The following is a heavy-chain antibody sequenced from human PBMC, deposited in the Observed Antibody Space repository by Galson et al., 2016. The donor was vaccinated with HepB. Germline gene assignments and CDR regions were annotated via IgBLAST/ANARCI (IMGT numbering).Heavy chain of an antibody. Sequence: SLRLSCAASGFTVSTNYMSWVRQAPGKGLEWVSVIYSSGSTYYADSVKGRFTFSRDNSKNTLYLQMNSLRAEDTAVYYCARAWGNYGMDAWGQGTTVTVSS. CDR1: GFTVSTNY. V-gene: IGHV3-53*01. CDR2: IYSSGST. J-gene: IGHJ6*02. CDR3: ARAWGNYGMDA. D-gene: IGHD7-27*01.